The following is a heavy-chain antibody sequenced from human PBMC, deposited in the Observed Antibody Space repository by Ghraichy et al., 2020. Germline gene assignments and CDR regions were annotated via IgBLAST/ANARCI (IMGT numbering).Heavy chain of an antibody. J-gene: IGHJ2*01. CDR2: IIPIFGTA. V-gene: IGHV1-69*13. Sequence: SVKVSCKASGGTFSSYAISWVRQAPGQGLEWMGGIIPIFGTANYAQKFQGRVTITADESTSTAYMELSSLRSEDTAVYYCATPTYSSGWYSWYFDLWGRGTLVTVSS. D-gene: IGHD6-19*01. CDR3: ATPTYSSGWYSWYFDL. CDR1: GGTFSSYA.